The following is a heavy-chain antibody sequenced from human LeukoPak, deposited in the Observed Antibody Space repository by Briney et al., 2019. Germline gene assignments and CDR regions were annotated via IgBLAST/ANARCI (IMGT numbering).Heavy chain of an antibody. J-gene: IGHJ5*02. D-gene: IGHD3-22*01. CDR2: TRDKANSYST. CDR1: GFTFSDHY. Sequence: GGSLRLSCAASGFTFSDHYMDWVRQAPGKGLEWVGRTRDKANSYSTEYAASVKGRFTISRDESKNSLYLQMSSLKTEDTAVYYCARGGTHYYDSSAYYSPWGQGTLVTVSS. V-gene: IGHV3-72*01. CDR3: ARGGTHYYDSSAYYSP.